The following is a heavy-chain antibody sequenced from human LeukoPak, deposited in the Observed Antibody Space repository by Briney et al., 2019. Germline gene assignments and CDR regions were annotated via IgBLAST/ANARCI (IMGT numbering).Heavy chain of an antibody. V-gene: IGHV3-30*02. CDR3: AKVGTIFGVVIMKPYYYYYMDV. Sequence: PGGSLRLSXAASGFTFSSYGMHWVRQAPGKGLEWVAFIRYDGSNKYYADSVKGRFTISRDNSKNTLYLQMNSLRAEDTAVYYCAKVGTIFGVVIMKPYYYYYMDVWGTGTTVTVSS. CDR1: GFTFSSYG. J-gene: IGHJ6*03. D-gene: IGHD3-3*01. CDR2: IRYDGSNK.